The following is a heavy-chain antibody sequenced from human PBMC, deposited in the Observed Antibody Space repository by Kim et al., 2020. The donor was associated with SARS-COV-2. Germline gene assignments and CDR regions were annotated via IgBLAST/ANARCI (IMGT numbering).Heavy chain of an antibody. D-gene: IGHD6-13*01. CDR3: AKDLRSRGDYYYGLDV. J-gene: IGHJ6*02. CDR2: ISWNSGSI. V-gene: IGHV3-9*01. Sequence: LSLTCAASGFNFDDYDMHWVRQAPGKGLEWVSGISWNSGSIGYGDSVKGRFTISRDNARNSLYLQMNSLRAEDTALYYCAKDLRSRGDYYYGLDVWGQGTTVTVSS. CDR1: GFNFDDYD.